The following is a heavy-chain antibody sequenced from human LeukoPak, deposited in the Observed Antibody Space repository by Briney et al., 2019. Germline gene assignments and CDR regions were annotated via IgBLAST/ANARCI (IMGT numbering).Heavy chain of an antibody. CDR3: ARADYGGTYYYYYYMDV. V-gene: IGHV4-59*01. CDR2: IYYSGST. D-gene: IGHD4-23*01. Sequence: PSETLSLICNVSGGSISSYYWSWIRQPPGKGLGWIGYIYYSGSTNYNPSLKSRATISVDTSKNQFSLKLSSVTAADTAVYYCARADYGGTYYYYYYMDVWGKGTTVTVSS. J-gene: IGHJ6*03. CDR1: GGSISSYY.